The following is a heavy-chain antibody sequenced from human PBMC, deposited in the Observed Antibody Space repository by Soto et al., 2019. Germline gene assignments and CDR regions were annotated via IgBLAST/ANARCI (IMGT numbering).Heavy chain of an antibody. CDR1: GDSINNYY. CDR3: ARGTKYYYQGMDV. J-gene: IGHJ6*02. CDR2: IYDSGST. V-gene: IGHV4-59*01. Sequence: QVQLQESGPGLVKPSETLSLTCTVSGDSINNYYWTWIRQPPGKGLEWIGYIYDSGSTSYNPSLKSRLTISVYTSKNQFSRKLKSVTASDTAVDYCARGTKYYYQGMDVWGQGTTVTVSS.